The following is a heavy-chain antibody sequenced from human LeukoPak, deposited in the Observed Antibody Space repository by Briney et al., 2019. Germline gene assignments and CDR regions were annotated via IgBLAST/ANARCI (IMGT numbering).Heavy chain of an antibody. CDR2: INHSGST. D-gene: IGHD3-22*01. J-gene: IGHJ5*02. CDR1: GGSFSGYY. Sequence: SETLSLTCAVYGGSFSGYYWSWIRQPPGKGLEWIGEINHSGSTNYNPSLKSRVTISVDTSKNQFSLKLSSVTAADTAVYYCARGAGFGYYYDSSGYYENWFDPWGQGTLVTVSS. V-gene: IGHV4-34*01. CDR3: ARGAGFGYYYDSSGYYENWFDP.